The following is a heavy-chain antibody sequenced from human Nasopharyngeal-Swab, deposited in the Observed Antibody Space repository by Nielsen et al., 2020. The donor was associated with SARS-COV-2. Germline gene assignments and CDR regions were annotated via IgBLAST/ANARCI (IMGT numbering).Heavy chain of an antibody. D-gene: IGHD4-11*01. Sequence: SETLPLTCTVSGGSVSSGSYYWSWIRQPPGKGLEWIGYIYYSGSTNYNPSLKSRVTISVDTSKNQFSLKLSSVTAADTAVYYCARDASNYGDYYYYYGMDVWGQGTTVTVSS. CDR2: IYYSGST. J-gene: IGHJ6*02. CDR1: GGSVSSGSYY. CDR3: ARDASNYGDYYYYYGMDV. V-gene: IGHV4-61*01.